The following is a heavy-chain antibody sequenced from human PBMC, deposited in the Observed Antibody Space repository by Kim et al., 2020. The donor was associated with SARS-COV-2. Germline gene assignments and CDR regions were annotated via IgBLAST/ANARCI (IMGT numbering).Heavy chain of an antibody. V-gene: IGHV1-69*13. CDR1: GGTFSSYA. CDR2: IIPIFGTA. J-gene: IGHJ6*02. Sequence: SVKVSCKASGGTFSSYAISWVRQAPGQGLEWMGGIIPIFGTANYAQKFQGRVTITADESTSTAYMELSSLRSDDTAVYYCARVRVPLDVKGGYYYYGMDVWGQGTTVTVSS. D-gene: IGHD1-1*01. CDR3: ARVRVPLDVKGGYYYYGMDV.